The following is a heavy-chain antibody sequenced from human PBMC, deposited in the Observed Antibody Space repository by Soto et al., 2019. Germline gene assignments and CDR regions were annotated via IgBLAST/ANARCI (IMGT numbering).Heavy chain of an antibody. CDR2: IYDSGST. CDR3: ARHLLNPFTMVRGVIIGPDWFDP. D-gene: IGHD3-10*01. Sequence: SETLSLTCTVSGGSISSSSYCWGWIRQPPGKGLEWSGCIYDSGSTYYNPSLKSRVTISVDTSKNQFSLKLSSVTAADTAVYYCARHLLNPFTMVRGVIIGPDWFDPLGQGNLVTVSS. J-gene: IGHJ5*02. CDR1: GGSISSSSYC. V-gene: IGHV4-39*01.